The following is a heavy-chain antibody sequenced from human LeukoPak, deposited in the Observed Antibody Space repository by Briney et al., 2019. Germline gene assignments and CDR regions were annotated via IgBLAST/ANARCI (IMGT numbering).Heavy chain of an antibody. J-gene: IGHJ4*02. CDR2: INPNSGAT. CDR1: EYTFTGYY. Sequence: ASVNVSCKASEYTFTGYYMHWVRQAPGQGLEWMGWINPNSGATDYAQNFQGRVTLTRDTSISTAYMELSRLRSDDTAAYYCASGYRFGNWGQGTLVTVSS. D-gene: IGHD5-18*01. CDR3: ASGYRFGN. V-gene: IGHV1-2*02.